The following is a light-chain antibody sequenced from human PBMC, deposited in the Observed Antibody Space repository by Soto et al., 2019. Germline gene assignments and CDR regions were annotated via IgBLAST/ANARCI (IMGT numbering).Light chain of an antibody. CDR1: QGVTTN. CDR2: DVS. V-gene: IGKV3-15*01. J-gene: IGKJ5*01. CDR3: QQYNNWPFS. Sequence: EIRMTQSPGTLSVSPGERATLSCRAAQGVTTNFAWYQQKSGQSPRLLIYDVSNRATGVPARFSGSGSETDFTLTISGLRSEDSAVYFCQQYNNWPFSLGHGTRLEIK.